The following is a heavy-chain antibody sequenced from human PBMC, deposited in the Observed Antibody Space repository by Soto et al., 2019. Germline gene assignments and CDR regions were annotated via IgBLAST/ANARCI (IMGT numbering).Heavy chain of an antibody. J-gene: IGHJ5*02. CDR3: LRGALNQGNWFEP. CDR2: INAGNGNT. V-gene: IGHV1-3*01. D-gene: IGHD1-26*01. Sequence: QVKLVQSGAEVKKPGASVKVSCKASGYTFTSYAMHWVRQAPGQRLEWMGRINAGNGNTKYSQKFQGRVTITRDTSASTAYMRVRSPVSEDTSLYYLLRGALNQGNWFEPWCQGALVTGSA. CDR1: GYTFTSYA.